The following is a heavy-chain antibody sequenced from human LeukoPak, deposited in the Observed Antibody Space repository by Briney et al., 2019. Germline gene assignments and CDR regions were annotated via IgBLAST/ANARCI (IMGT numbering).Heavy chain of an antibody. Sequence: GGTLRLSCAASGFTFSNYGMSWVRQAPGKGLEWVSGMSGSGGSTYYADSVKGRFTISRDNSKSTLSLQMNSLRAEDTAIYYCATYRQVLLPFESWGQGTLVTVSS. CDR3: ATYRQVLLPFES. V-gene: IGHV3-23*01. D-gene: IGHD2-8*02. CDR2: MSGSGGST. J-gene: IGHJ4*02. CDR1: GFTFSNYG.